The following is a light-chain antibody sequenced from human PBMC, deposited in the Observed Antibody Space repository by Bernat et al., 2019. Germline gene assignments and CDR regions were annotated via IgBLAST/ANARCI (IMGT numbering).Light chain of an antibody. CDR1: QVIGTY. J-gene: IGKJ5*01. CDR2: GAS. CDR3: QQLNSYPIT. Sequence: DIQLTQSPPFLSASVGDRVTITCRASQVIGTYLAWYQQKPGKAPNLLIYGASTLQTGVPSRFSGSGSGTEFTLTISSLRPEDFATYHCQQLNSYPITFGQGTRLEI. V-gene: IGKV1-9*01.